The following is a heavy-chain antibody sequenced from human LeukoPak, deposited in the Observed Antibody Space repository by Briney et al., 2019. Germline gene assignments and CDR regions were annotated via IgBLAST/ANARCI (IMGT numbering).Heavy chain of an antibody. V-gene: IGHV4-38-2*02. CDR1: GYSISSGYY. Sequence: SETLSLTCTVSGYSISSGYYWGWIRQPPGKGLEWIGSIYHSGSTYYNPSLKSRVTISVDTSKNQFSLKLSSVTAADTAVYYCARSADSSGSGPIDYWGQGTLVTVSS. CDR3: ARSADSSGSGPIDY. J-gene: IGHJ4*02. D-gene: IGHD3-22*01. CDR2: IYHSGST.